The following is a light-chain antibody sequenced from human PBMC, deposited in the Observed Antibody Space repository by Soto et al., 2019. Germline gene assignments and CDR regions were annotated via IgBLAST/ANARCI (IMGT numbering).Light chain of an antibody. J-gene: IGLJ1*01. CDR3: SSYTSSSTQV. CDR2: EVS. V-gene: IGLV2-14*01. Sequence: QSALTQPASVSGSPGHSITISCTGTSSDVGGYNYVSWYKQHPGKAPKLMIYEVSNRPSGVSNRFSGSKSGNTAYLTISGLQAEDEADSYCSSYTSSSTQVVGNGTKLTVL. CDR1: SSDVGGYNY.